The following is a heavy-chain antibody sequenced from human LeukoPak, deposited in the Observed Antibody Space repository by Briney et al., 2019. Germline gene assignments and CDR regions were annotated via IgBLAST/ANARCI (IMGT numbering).Heavy chain of an antibody. D-gene: IGHD3-10*01. Sequence: SETLSLTCTVSGDSISSFHWSWIRQPAGKGLEWIGRIYTSGSTNYNPSLKSRVTMSVDTSKNQFSLKLSSVTAADTAVYYCARGIRGVMGNWFDPWGQGTLVTVSS. CDR1: GDSISSFH. V-gene: IGHV4-4*07. J-gene: IGHJ5*02. CDR3: ARGIRGVMGNWFDP. CDR2: IYTSGST.